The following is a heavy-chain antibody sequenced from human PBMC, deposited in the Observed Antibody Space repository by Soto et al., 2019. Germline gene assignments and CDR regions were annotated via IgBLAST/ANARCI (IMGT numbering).Heavy chain of an antibody. CDR2: INPNSGGT. V-gene: IGHV1-2*02. CDR1: GYTFTGYY. Sequence: ASVKVSCKASGYTFTGYYMHWVRQAPGQGLEWMGWINPNSGGTNYAQKFQGRVTMTRDTSISTAYMELSSLRSEDTAVYYCARGTGDRLRGAGYYYGMDVWGQGTTVTVSS. J-gene: IGHJ6*02. D-gene: IGHD7-27*01. CDR3: ARGTGDRLRGAGYYYGMDV.